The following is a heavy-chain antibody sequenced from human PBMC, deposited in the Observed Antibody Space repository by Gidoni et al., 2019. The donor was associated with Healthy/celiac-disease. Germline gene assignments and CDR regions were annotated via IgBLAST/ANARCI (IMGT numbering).Heavy chain of an antibody. Sequence: QVQLVQSGAEVKKPGASVKVSCKASGYTFTSYYMHWVRQAPGQGLEWMGIINPSGGSTSYEQKFQGRVTMTRDTSTSTVYMELSSLRSEDTAVYYCARDPTYDSSGYRLTTKNDAFDIWGQGTMVTVSS. CDR2: INPSGGST. CDR3: ARDPTYDSSGYRLTTKNDAFDI. V-gene: IGHV1-46*01. D-gene: IGHD3-22*01. CDR1: GYTFTSYY. J-gene: IGHJ3*02.